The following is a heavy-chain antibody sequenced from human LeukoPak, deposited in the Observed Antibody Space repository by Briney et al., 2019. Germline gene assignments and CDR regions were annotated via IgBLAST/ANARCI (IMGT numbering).Heavy chain of an antibody. J-gene: IGHJ4*02. V-gene: IGHV1-69*13. CDR1: GDTFSNYA. D-gene: IGHD3-10*01. CDR2: ILPVIGST. Sequence: ASVKVSCKASGDTFSNYAINWVRQAPGQGLEWVGGILPVIGSTKNAQQLQDRVTITADESTNTVYMELTSLRSEDTAIYFCARAHFSAYYGSEWGQGTLVTVSS. CDR3: ARAHFSAYYGSE.